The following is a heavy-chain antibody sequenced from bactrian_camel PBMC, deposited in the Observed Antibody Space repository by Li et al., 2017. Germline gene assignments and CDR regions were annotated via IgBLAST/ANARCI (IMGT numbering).Heavy chain of an antibody. Sequence: HVQLVESGGGLVQPGGSLRLSCAASGFTFSSYWMYWVRQAPGKGLEWVSAINTGGGTTYYVDSAKGRFTISRDNAKNTVNLQMNSLKSEDTAVYYCARWGTAYSMDSWGKGTQVT. CDR2: INTGGGTT. D-gene: IGHD1*01. J-gene: IGHJ7*01. CDR1: GFTFSSYW. V-gene: IGHV3S1*01.